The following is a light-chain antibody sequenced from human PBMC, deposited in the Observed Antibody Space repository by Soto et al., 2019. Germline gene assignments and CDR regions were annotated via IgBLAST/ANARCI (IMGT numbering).Light chain of an antibody. V-gene: IGLV1-47*01. CDR3: AAWDDSLSAVV. CDR2: RNN. J-gene: IGLJ2*01. CDR1: SSNIGSNY. Sequence: QSALTQPPSASGTPGQRVTISCSGSSSNIGSNYVYWYQQLPGTAPKLLIYRNNQRPSGVPDRFSGSKSGTSASLAISGLRSEGEADYYCAAWDDSLSAVVFGGGTKVTVL.